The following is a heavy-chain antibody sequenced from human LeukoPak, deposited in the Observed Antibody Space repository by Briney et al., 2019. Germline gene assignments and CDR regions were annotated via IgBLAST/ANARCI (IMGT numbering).Heavy chain of an antibody. D-gene: IGHD2-21*02. V-gene: IGHV4-59*01. CDR2: IYCSGST. J-gene: IGHJ4*02. CDR1: GGSISSYY. Sequence: SETLSLTCTVSGGSISSYYWSWIRQPPGKGLEWIGYIYCSGSTNYNPSLKSRVTISVDTSKNQFSLKLSSVTAADTAVYYCARDDCGGDCSGFDYWGQGTLVTVSS. CDR3: ARDDCGGDCSGFDY.